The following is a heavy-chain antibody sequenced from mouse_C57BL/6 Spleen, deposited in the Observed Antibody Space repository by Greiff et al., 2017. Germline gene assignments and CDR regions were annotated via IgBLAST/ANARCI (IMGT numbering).Heavy chain of an antibody. Sequence: QVQLQQPGAELVKPGASVKISCKASGYAFSSYWMNWVKQRPGTGLEWIGQIYPGDGDTNYNGKFKGKATLTADKTSSTANMQLSSLTSGDSAVYLWAREGYGSSPAWFAYWSQEMLDTVTA. CDR2: IYPGDGDT. J-gene: IGHJ3*01. CDR3: AREGYGSSPAWFAY. D-gene: IGHD1-1*01. CDR1: GYAFSSYW. V-gene: IGHV1-80*01.